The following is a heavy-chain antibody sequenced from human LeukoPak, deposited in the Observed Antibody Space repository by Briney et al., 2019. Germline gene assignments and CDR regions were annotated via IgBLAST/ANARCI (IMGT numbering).Heavy chain of an antibody. CDR2: IYPGDSDT. V-gene: IGHV5-51*01. Sequence: GESLKISCKGSGYSFTSYWIGWVRQMPGKGLEWMGIIYPGDSDTRYSPSFQGQATISADKSISTAYLQWSSLKASDTAMYYCARRIAVAAKGPNWFDPWGQGTLVTVSS. J-gene: IGHJ5*02. CDR3: ARRIAVAAKGPNWFDP. D-gene: IGHD6-19*01. CDR1: GYSFTSYW.